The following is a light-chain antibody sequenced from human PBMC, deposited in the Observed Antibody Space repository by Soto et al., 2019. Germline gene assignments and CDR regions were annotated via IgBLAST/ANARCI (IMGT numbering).Light chain of an antibody. Sequence: DIQMTQSPSSLSASVGDRVTITCRASQSISTYLNWYQQKPGKAPDLLMYDASSLQSGVPSRFSGSGSGTDFTLTISSLQPEDFATYDCQQSYSAPLTFGGGTKVEIK. V-gene: IGKV1-39*01. CDR3: QQSYSAPLT. J-gene: IGKJ4*01. CDR1: QSISTY. CDR2: DAS.